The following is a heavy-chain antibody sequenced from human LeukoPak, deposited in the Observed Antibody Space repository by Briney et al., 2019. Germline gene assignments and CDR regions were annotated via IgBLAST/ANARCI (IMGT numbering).Heavy chain of an antibody. CDR3: ARGPPGYCSGGSCYYYYYYGMDG. CDR2: IIPILGIA. Sequence: ASVKVSCKASGGTFSSYAISWVRQAPGQGLEWMGRIIPILGIANYAQKFQGRVTITADKSTSTAYMELSSLRSEDTAVYYCARGPPGYCSGGSCYYYYYYGMDGWGQGTTVTVSS. D-gene: IGHD2-15*01. V-gene: IGHV1-69*04. CDR1: GGTFSSYA. J-gene: IGHJ6*02.